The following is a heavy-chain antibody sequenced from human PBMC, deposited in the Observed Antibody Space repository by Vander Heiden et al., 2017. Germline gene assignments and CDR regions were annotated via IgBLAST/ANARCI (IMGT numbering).Heavy chain of an antibody. J-gene: IGHJ6*02. V-gene: IGHV3-48*02. Sequence: EVQLVESGGGLVQPGGSLRLSCAASGFHCSSYSMNWVRQAPGKWLEWVSYISSSSSTIYYADSVKGRFTISRDNAKNSLYLQMNSLRDEDTAVYYCARDQGDPPYYYYGMDVWGQGTTVTVSS. CDR3: ARDQGDPPYYYYGMDV. CDR1: GFHCSSYS. CDR2: ISSSSSTI. D-gene: IGHD3-16*01.